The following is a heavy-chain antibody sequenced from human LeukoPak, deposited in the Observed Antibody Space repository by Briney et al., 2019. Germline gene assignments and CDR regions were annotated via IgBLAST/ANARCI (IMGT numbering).Heavy chain of an antibody. Sequence: HPGGSLRLSCAASGFTFRSYAMSWVRQAPGKGLEWVSDINGSGGRTHYADSVKGRFTISRDNSKNTLYLQMNSLRAEDTAVYYCATTGYSSRNYWGQGTLVTVSS. CDR3: ATTGYSSRNY. CDR1: GFTFRSYA. D-gene: IGHD6-13*01. J-gene: IGHJ4*02. V-gene: IGHV3-23*01. CDR2: INGSGGRT.